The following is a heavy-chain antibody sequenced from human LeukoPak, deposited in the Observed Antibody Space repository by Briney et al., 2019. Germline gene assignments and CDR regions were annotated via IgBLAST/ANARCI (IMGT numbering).Heavy chain of an antibody. CDR3: ASRYCSGGSCSTHAFDI. CDR2: IYPGDSDT. J-gene: IGHJ3*02. Sequence: ESLKISRQCSGYSFTSYWIGWVRQMPGKGLEWMGIIYPGDSDTRHSPSFQGQVTISAHKPITTAYLQWRSLNASDTPMYLCASRYCSGGSCSTHAFDIWGQGTMVTVYS. CDR1: GYSFTSYW. D-gene: IGHD2-15*01. V-gene: IGHV5-51*04.